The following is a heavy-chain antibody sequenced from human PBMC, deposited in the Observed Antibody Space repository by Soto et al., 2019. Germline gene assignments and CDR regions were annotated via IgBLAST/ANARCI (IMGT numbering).Heavy chain of an antibody. D-gene: IGHD3-3*01. J-gene: IGHJ4*02. V-gene: IGHV1-18*01. CDR1: GYTFTSYG. CDR2: ISAYNGNT. Sequence: GASVKVSCKASGYTFTSYGISWVRQAPGQGLEWMGWISAYNGNTNYAQKLQGRATMTTDTSTSTAYMELRSLRSDDTAVYYCARDVFDFWSGYSKTTFDYWGQGTLVTVSS. CDR3: ARDVFDFWSGYSKTTFDY.